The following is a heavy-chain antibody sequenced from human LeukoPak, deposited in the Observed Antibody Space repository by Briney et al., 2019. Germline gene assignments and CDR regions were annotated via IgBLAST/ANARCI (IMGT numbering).Heavy chain of an antibody. CDR3: TTDTWLQDY. CDR2: IRSKAYGGTT. D-gene: IGHD5-24*01. Sequence: GGSLRLSCTASGFTFGDYAMSWFRQAPGKGLGWVGFIRSKAYGGTTEYAASVKGRFTISRDDSKNTLYLQMNSLKTEDTAVYYCTTDTWLQDYWGQGTLVTVSS. V-gene: IGHV3-49*03. CDR1: GFTFGDYA. J-gene: IGHJ4*02.